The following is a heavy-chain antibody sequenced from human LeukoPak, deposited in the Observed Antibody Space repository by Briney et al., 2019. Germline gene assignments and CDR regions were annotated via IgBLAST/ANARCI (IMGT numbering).Heavy chain of an antibody. V-gene: IGHV3-9*01. CDR1: GFTFDDYA. CDR3: AKDEMATIHYYGMDV. Sequence: GGSLRLSCAASGFTFDDYAMHWVRQAPGKGLEWVSSISWNSGTIGYADSVKGRCTISRDNAKYSLYLQMNSLRAEDTALYYCAKDEMATIHYYGMDVWGQGTTVTVSS. CDR2: ISWNSGTI. D-gene: IGHD5-24*01. J-gene: IGHJ6*02.